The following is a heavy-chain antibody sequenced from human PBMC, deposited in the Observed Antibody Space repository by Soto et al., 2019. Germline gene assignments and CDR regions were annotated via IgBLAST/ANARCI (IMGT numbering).Heavy chain of an antibody. CDR2: IIPIFGTA. J-gene: IGHJ4*02. CDR3: AKGDGSSSWYGNS. D-gene: IGHD6-13*01. CDR1: GGTFSSYA. Sequence: SVKVSCKASGGTFSSYAISWVLQAPGQGLEWMGGIIPIFGTANYAQKFQGRVTITADESTSTAYMELSSLRSEDTAVYYCAKGDGSSSWYGNSWGQGILVTVSS. V-gene: IGHV1-69*13.